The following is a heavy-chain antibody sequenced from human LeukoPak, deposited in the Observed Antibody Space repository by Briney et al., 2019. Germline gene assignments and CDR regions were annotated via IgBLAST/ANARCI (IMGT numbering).Heavy chain of an antibody. Sequence: SQTLSLTCAISGDSVSSNSAAWNWIRQSPSRGLEWLGRTYYRSKWYNDYAVSVKSRITINPDTSENQFSLQLNSVTPEDTAVYYCARTSWDIAARGQRFFDPWGQGTQVTVSS. CDR1: GDSVSSNSAA. D-gene: IGHD6-13*01. CDR3: ARTSWDIAARGQRFFDP. CDR2: TYYRSKWYN. V-gene: IGHV6-1*01. J-gene: IGHJ5*02.